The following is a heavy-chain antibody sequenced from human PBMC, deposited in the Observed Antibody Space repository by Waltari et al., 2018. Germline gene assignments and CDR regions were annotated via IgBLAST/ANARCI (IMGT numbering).Heavy chain of an antibody. CDR1: GFTFSSHS. CDR2: ISSSSSYI. J-gene: IGHJ4*02. Sequence: EVQLVESGGGLVKPGGSLRLSCAASGFTFSSHSMNWVRQAPGKGLEWVSSISSSSSYIYYADSVKGRFTISRDNAKNSLYLQMNSLRAEDTAVYYCASEGALTAVAGTLDYWGQGTLVTVSS. CDR3: ASEGALTAVAGTLDY. D-gene: IGHD6-19*01. V-gene: IGHV3-21*01.